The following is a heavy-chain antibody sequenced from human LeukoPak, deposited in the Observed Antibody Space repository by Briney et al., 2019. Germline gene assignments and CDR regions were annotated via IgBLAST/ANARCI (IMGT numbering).Heavy chain of an antibody. Sequence: GGSLRLSCAVSGSTFSSFPFHWVRQAPGKGLEWVAAISTDGSYKYHGDSVKGRFTISRDNPMNTLYLQMNGLRPDDTAVYYCARSLIPGRWYFDLWGCGTLVTVSS. CDR1: GSTFSSFP. V-gene: IGHV3-30*04. J-gene: IGHJ2*01. CDR2: ISTDGSYK. D-gene: IGHD3-16*01. CDR3: ARSLIPGRWYFDL.